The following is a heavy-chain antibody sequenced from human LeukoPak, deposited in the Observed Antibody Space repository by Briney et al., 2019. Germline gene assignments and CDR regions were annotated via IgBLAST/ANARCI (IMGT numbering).Heavy chain of an antibody. Sequence: SETLSLTCTVSGGSISSYYWSWIRQPPGKGLEWIGYIYCSGSTNYNPSLKSRVTISVDTSKNQFSLKLSSVTAADTAVYYCARIKWDYYYYGMDVWGQGTTVTVSS. CDR1: GGSISSYY. CDR2: IYCSGST. CDR3: ARIKWDYYYYGMDV. V-gene: IGHV4-59*01. D-gene: IGHD2-8*01. J-gene: IGHJ6*02.